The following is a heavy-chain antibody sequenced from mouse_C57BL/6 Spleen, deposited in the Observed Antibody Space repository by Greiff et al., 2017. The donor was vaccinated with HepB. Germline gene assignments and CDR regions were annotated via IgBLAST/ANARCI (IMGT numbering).Heavy chain of an antibody. CDR1: GYTFTDYY. D-gene: IGHD2-4*01. CDR2: INPYNGGT. V-gene: IGHV1-19*01. J-gene: IGHJ3*01. Sequence: SGPVLVKPGASVKMSCKASGYTFTDYYMNWVKQSHGKSLEWIGVINPYNGGTSYNQKFKGKATLTVDKSSSTAYMELNSLTSEDSAVYYCARSRDYDGGTGFAYWGQGTLVTVSA. CDR3: ARSRDYDGGTGFAY.